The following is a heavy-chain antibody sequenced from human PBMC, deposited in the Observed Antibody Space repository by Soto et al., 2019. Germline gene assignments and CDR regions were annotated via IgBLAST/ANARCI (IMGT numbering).Heavy chain of an antibody. CDR3: ARGIAAAGNYYFDY. CDR2: IYYSGST. D-gene: IGHD6-13*01. Sequence: QVQLQESGPGLVKPSETLSLTCTVSGGSISSYYWSWIRQPPGKGLEWIGYIYYSGSTNYNPSLKSRVTISVDTSKNQFSLKLSSVTAADTAVYYCARGIAAAGNYYFDYWGQGTLVTVSS. V-gene: IGHV4-59*01. J-gene: IGHJ4*02. CDR1: GGSISSYY.